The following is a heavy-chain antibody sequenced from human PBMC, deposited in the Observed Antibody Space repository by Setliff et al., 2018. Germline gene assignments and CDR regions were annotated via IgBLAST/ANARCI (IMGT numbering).Heavy chain of an antibody. V-gene: IGHV3-21*01. D-gene: IGHD3-3*01. CDR1: GFTFNFYT. J-gene: IGHJ4*02. CDR3: AKDPRDTYYNFGY. Sequence: PGGSLRLSCAASGFTFNFYTMNWVRQAPGKGLEWVSSIVSTSNYIYYADSVKGRFTVSRDNAKNSLFLQLSSLRAEDTAVYYCAKDPRDTYYNFGYWGQGTLVTVSS. CDR2: IVSTSNYI.